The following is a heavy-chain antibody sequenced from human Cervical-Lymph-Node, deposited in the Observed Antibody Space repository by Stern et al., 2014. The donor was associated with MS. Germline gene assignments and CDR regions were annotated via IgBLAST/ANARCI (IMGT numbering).Heavy chain of an antibody. J-gene: IGHJ4*02. CDR2: LFLNDEK. CDR3: ARMVLSSSWFLVPYYFDY. D-gene: IGHD6-13*01. Sequence: QVTLRESGPVLVKPTETLTLTCTVSGFSLSNARMGVSWIRQPPGKALEWLAPLFLNDEKSYSTSLKSRLTISKDTSKSQVVLTMTNMDPVDTATYYCARMVLSSSWFLVPYYFDYWGQGTLVTVSS. CDR1: GFSLSNARMG. V-gene: IGHV2-26*01.